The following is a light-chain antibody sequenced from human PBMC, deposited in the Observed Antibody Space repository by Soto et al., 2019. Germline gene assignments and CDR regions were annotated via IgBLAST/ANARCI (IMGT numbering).Light chain of an antibody. V-gene: IGLV2-14*03. Sequence: QSALTQPASVSGSPGQSISISCIGTSSDVGAFNYVSWYQHHPGKAPQLIIYDVTNRPSGVSNRFSASKSGNTASLTISGLQAEDEADYYCSSYTTRNTEVFGTGTKVTVL. CDR1: SSDVGAFNY. CDR3: SSYTTRNTEV. CDR2: DVT. J-gene: IGLJ1*01.